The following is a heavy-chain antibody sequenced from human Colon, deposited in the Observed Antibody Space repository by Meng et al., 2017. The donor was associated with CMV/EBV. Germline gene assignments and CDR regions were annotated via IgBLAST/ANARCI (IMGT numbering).Heavy chain of an antibody. CDR2: IYSGASSA. Sequence: ESRKISGAASVFPFSTYAVSWVRQAPGKGLEWVSVIYSGASSAYYGDSVKGRFTISRDNSKNTLYLQMNSLRAEDTAVYYCAKDPSTYYDFWSGYSYYYYGMDVWGQGTTVTVSS. J-gene: IGHJ6*02. CDR3: AKDPSTYYDFWSGYSYYYYGMDV. D-gene: IGHD3-3*01. CDR1: VFPFSTYA. V-gene: IGHV3-23*03.